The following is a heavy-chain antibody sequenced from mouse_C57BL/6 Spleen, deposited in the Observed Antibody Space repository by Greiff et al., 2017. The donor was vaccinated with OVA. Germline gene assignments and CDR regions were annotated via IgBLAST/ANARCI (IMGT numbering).Heavy chain of an antibody. CDR3: ARFKFDV. Sequence: QLQQSGPELVKPGASVKISCKASGYAFSSSWMNWVKQRPGKGLEWIGRIYPGDGDTNYNGKFKGKATLTADKSSSTAYMQLSSLTSEDSAVYFCARFKFDVWGTGTTVTVSS. CDR1: GYAFSSSW. CDR2: IYPGDGDT. V-gene: IGHV1-82*01. J-gene: IGHJ1*03.